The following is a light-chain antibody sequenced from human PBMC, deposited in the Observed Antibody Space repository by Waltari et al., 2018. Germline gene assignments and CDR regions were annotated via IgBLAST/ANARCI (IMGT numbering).Light chain of an antibody. CDR1: QSVSSY. CDR3: QQRSNWPPLT. CDR2: DAS. V-gene: IGKV3-11*01. Sequence: EIVLTQSPATLSLSPGERATLSCRASQSVSSYLAWYQQKPGQAPRLLIYDASNRATGIPARFSGSGSGTDFTFTISSLEPEDFAVYYCQQRSNWPPLTFGGGTKVEIE. J-gene: IGKJ4*01.